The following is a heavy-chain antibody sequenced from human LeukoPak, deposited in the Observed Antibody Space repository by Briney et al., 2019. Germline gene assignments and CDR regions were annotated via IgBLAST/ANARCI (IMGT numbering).Heavy chain of an antibody. D-gene: IGHD5-18*01. CDR2: INGDASST. V-gene: IGHV3-74*01. CDR1: GLTLSGYW. Sequence: GGSLRPSCAASGLTLSGYWMHWVRQAPGKGLVWVSRINGDASSTSYADSVKGRFTISRDNAKSTLYLQMSSLRVEDTAVYYCARARGNTYGYFEYWGQGTLVTVSS. CDR3: ARARGNTYGYFEY. J-gene: IGHJ4*02.